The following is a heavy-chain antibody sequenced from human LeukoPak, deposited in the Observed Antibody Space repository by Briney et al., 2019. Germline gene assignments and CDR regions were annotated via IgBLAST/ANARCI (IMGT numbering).Heavy chain of an antibody. CDR1: GGSFSGYY. D-gene: IGHD3-16*02. Sequence: SETLPLTCAVYGGSFSGYYWSWIRQPPGKGLEWIGEINHSGSTNYNPSLKSRVTISVDTSKNQFSLKLSSVTAADTAVYYCARGFYYDYVWGSYRYFNYWGQGTLVTVSS. J-gene: IGHJ4*02. CDR2: INHSGST. CDR3: ARGFYYDYVWGSYRYFNY. V-gene: IGHV4-34*01.